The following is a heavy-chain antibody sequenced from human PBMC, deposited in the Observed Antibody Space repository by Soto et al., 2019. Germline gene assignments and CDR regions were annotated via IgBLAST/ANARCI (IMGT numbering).Heavy chain of an antibody. V-gene: IGHV3-9*01. CDR3: AKDIDPCLDRRGLDY. Sequence: EVQLVESGGGLVQPGRSLRLSCAASGFTFDDYAMHWVRQAPGKGLEGVSGISWNSGSIGYADAVKGRFTISRDNAKNALYLQRNSLRAEDTALYYCAKDIDPCLDRRGLDYWGQGTLVTVSS. D-gene: IGHD1-1*01. J-gene: IGHJ4*02. CDR1: GFTFDDYA. CDR2: ISWNSGSI.